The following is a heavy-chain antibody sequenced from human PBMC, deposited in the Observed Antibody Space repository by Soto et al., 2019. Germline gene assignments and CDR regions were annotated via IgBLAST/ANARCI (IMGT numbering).Heavy chain of an antibody. CDR2: ITGSDGST. CDR1: GFTFSSYA. CDR3: AKDSVYSSGWYWYY. Sequence: GGSLRLSCAASGFTFSSYAMTWVRQAPERGLEWVSSITGSDGSTKYADSVKGRFTISRDNAKKSLYLQMNSLRAEDTAVYYCAKDSVYSSGWYWYYWGQGTLVTVSS. V-gene: IGHV3-23*01. D-gene: IGHD6-19*01. J-gene: IGHJ4*01.